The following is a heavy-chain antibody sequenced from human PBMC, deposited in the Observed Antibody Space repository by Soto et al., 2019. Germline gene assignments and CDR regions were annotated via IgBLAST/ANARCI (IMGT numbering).Heavy chain of an antibody. CDR1: GFTFSSYA. Sequence: GGSLRLSCAASGFTFSSYAMSWVRQAPGKGLEWVSAISGSAGSTYYADSVKGRFTISRDNSKNTLYLQMNSLRAEDMAIYYCAKDSSSWYDSDYFDYWGQGTLVTVSS. D-gene: IGHD6-13*01. V-gene: IGHV3-23*01. J-gene: IGHJ4*02. CDR2: ISGSAGST. CDR3: AKDSSSWYDSDYFDY.